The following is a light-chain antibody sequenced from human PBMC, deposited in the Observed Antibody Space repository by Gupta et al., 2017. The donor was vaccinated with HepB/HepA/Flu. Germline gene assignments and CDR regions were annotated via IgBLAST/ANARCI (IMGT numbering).Light chain of an antibody. J-gene: IGKJ4*01. CDR2: CAA. Sequence: EIVVTQHPGTLSLSPGERATLSCRASHSGTSGYLACYQQKPGQAPRLLLFCAARRAAGSPARFSGSESWTDVTLLISRLEPEDVAVYYCQHYYDSIPLSFGGGTKVEMK. CDR1: HSGTSGY. V-gene: IGKV3-20*01. CDR3: QHYYDSIPLS.